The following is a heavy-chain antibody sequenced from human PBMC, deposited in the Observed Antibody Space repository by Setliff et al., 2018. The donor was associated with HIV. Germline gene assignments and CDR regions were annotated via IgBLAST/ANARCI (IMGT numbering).Heavy chain of an antibody. CDR2: ITDGGGTT. CDR1: GFTFSTNA. D-gene: IGHD6-19*01. V-gene: IGHV3-23*01. CDR3: TRHEYWVAGSSLGFDY. Sequence: GGSLRLSCAASGFTFSTNAMSWVRQAPGKGLEWVSAITDGGGTTYYADSVKGRFTISRDDSKNTAYLQMNSLKVEDTAVYYCTRHEYWVAGSSLGFDYWGQGTLVTVSS. J-gene: IGHJ4*02.